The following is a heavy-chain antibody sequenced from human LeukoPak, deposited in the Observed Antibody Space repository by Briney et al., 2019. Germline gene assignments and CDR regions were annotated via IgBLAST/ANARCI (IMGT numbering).Heavy chain of an antibody. CDR2: ISDTGNT. V-gene: IGHV3-23*01. D-gene: IGHD2-15*01. CDR1: GFTLSSYA. Sequence: GGSLRLSCAASGFTLSSYAMSWVRQAPGKGLEWVSAISDTGNTYHADSVKGRFTISSGSSKNTLFLQMNRLRPEDAAVYYCAKAPVTTCRGAFCYPFDYWGLGALVAVSS. CDR3: AKAPVTTCRGAFCYPFDY. J-gene: IGHJ4*02.